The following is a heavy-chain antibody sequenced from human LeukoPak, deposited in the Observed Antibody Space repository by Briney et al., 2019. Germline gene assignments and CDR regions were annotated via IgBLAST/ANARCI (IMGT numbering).Heavy chain of an antibody. V-gene: IGHV4-59*08. Sequence: TPSETLSLTCTVSGGSISSYYWSWIRQPPGKGLEWIGYIYYSGSTNYNPSLKSRVTISVDTSKNQFSLKLSSVTAADTAVYYCARLRGDYDYYYGMDVWGQGTTVTVSS. CDR1: GGSISSYY. CDR3: ARLRGDYDYYYGMDV. J-gene: IGHJ6*02. CDR2: IYYSGST. D-gene: IGHD4-17*01.